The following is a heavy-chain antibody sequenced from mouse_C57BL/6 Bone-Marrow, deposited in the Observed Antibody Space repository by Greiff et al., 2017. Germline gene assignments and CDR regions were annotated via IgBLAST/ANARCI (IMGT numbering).Heavy chain of an antibody. Sequence: QVHVKQSGPELVKPGASVKLSCKASGYTFTSYDINWVKQRPGQGLEWIGWIYPRDGSTKYNEKFKGKATLTVDTSSSTAYMELHSLTSEDSAVYCCARRWDGGFFDYWGQGTTLTVSS. D-gene: IGHD4-1*01. V-gene: IGHV1-85*01. CDR2: IYPRDGST. CDR3: ARRWDGGFFDY. CDR1: GYTFTSYD. J-gene: IGHJ2*01.